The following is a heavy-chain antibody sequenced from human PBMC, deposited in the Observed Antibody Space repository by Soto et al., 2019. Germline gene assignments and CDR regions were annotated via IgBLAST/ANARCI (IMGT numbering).Heavy chain of an antibody. D-gene: IGHD1-26*01. V-gene: IGHV3-15*01. Sequence: EVQLVESGGGLVKPGGSLRLSCAASGVTFSNAWMTWVRQAPGKGLEWVGRIKSETDDGTTDYAAPVKGRFTISRDDSKDTLYLQMNSLKTEDTAVYYCTTIRLTWGYWGQGTLVTVSS. CDR2: IKSETDDGTT. CDR1: GVTFSNAW. J-gene: IGHJ4*02. CDR3: TTIRLTWGY.